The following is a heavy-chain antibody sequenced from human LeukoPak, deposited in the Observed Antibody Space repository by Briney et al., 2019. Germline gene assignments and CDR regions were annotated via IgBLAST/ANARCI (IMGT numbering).Heavy chain of an antibody. CDR3: ARSGMVNYYGSTWDY. CDR1: GFTFSSYG. D-gene: IGHD3-10*01. J-gene: IGHJ4*02. Sequence: SGGSLRLSCAASGFTFSSYGMHWVRQAPGKGLEWVAFIRYDGSNKYYADSVKGRFTISRDNSKNTLYLQMNSLRAEDTAVYYCARSGMVNYYGSTWDYWGQGTLVTVSS. CDR2: IRYDGSNK. V-gene: IGHV3-30*02.